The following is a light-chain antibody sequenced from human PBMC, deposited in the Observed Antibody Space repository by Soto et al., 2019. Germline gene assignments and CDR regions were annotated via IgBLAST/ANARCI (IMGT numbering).Light chain of an antibody. J-gene: IGKJ4*01. CDR2: KAS. CDR3: QQYNSYWLT. Sequence: EIQVTQSPSTLSGAVVDRVTISFRASQSISSWLAWYQQKPGKAPKLLIYKASSLESGVPSRFSGSGSGTEFTLTISSLQPDDFATYYCQQYNSYWLTFGGGTKVAIK. CDR1: QSISSW. V-gene: IGKV1-5*03.